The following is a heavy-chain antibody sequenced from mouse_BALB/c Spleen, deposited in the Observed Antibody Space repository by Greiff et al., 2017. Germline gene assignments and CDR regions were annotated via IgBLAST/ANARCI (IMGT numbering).Heavy chain of an antibody. CDR2: ISYSGST. CDR1: GDSITSGY. J-gene: IGHJ3*01. D-gene: IGHD2-4*01. Sequence: EVKLMESGPSLVKPSQTLSLTCSVTGDSITSGYWNWIRKFPGNKLEYMGYISYSGSTYYNPSLKSRISITRDTSKNQYYLQLNSVTTEDTATYYCARYSPLYYDYDGLFAYWGQGTLVTVSA. V-gene: IGHV3-8*02. CDR3: ARYSPLYYDYDGLFAY.